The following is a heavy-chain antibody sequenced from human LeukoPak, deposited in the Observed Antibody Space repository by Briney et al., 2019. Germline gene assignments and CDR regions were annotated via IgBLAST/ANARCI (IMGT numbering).Heavy chain of an antibody. CDR1: GYTFTSYA. CDR2: INTNTGNP. CDR3: ARVRVLDYDYGGKGGFFPDY. D-gene: IGHD4-23*01. V-gene: IGHV7-4-1*02. Sequence: GASVTVSCKASGYTFTSYAMNWVRQAPGQGLEWMGWINTNTGNPTYAQGFTGRFVFSLDTSVSTAYLQISSLKAEDTAVYYCARVRVLDYDYGGKGGFFPDYWGQGTLVTVSS. J-gene: IGHJ4*02.